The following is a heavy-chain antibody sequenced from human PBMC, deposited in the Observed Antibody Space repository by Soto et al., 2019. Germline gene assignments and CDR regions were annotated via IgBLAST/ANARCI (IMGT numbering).Heavy chain of an antibody. CDR3: AREQNVAVATQGQYNWFDP. V-gene: IGHV3-30-3*01. Sequence: GALRLSCAASGFTFSSYAMHWVRQAPGKGLEWVAVISYDGSNKYYADSVKGRFTISRDNSKNTLYLQMNSLRAEDTAVYYCAREQNVAVATQGQYNWFDPWGQGTLVTVSS. CDR1: GFTFSSYA. J-gene: IGHJ5*02. CDR2: ISYDGSNK. D-gene: IGHD6-19*01.